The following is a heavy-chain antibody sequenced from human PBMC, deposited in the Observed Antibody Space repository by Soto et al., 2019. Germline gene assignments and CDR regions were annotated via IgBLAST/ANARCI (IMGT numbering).Heavy chain of an antibody. CDR2: IYYSGST. CDR1: GGSISSGDYY. Sequence: SETLSLTCTVSGGSISSGDYYWSWIRQPPGKGLEWIGYIYYSGSTYYNPSLKSRVTISVDTSKNQFSLKLSSVTAADTAVYYCARDYYEYYYDSSGPLWGQGTLVTVS. D-gene: IGHD3-22*01. V-gene: IGHV4-30-4*01. J-gene: IGHJ4*02. CDR3: ARDYYEYYYDSSGPL.